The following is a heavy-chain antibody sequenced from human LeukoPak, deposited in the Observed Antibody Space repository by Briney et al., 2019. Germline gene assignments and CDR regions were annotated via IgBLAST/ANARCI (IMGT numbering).Heavy chain of an antibody. CDR3: ARKDPRGWLHDY. D-gene: IGHD5-24*01. CDR1: GFTFSNYG. V-gene: IGHV3-30*03. Sequence: GGSLRLSCAASGFTFSNYGMHWVRQAPGKGLEWVALISFDGSNEHYADSVKGRFTISRDNSKNTLYLQMNSLRAEDTAVYYCARKDPRGWLHDYWGQGTLVTVSS. CDR2: ISFDGSNE. J-gene: IGHJ4*02.